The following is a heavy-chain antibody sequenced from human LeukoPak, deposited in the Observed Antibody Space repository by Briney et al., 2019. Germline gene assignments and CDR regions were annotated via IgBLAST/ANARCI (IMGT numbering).Heavy chain of an antibody. CDR2: ISWNSGSI. CDR3: AKDTQQGYYFDY. CDR1: GFTFDDYA. V-gene: IGHV3-9*01. Sequence: GGSLRLSCAASGFTFDDYAMHWVRQAPGKGLEWVSGISWNSGSIGYADSVKGRFTISRDNAKNSLYPQMNSLRAEDTALYYCAKDTQQGYYFDYWGQGTLVTVSS. D-gene: IGHD6-13*01. J-gene: IGHJ4*02.